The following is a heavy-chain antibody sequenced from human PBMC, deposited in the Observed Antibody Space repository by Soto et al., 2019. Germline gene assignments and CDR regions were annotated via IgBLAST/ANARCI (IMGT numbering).Heavy chain of an antibody. V-gene: IGHV3-30*18. D-gene: IGHD3-10*01. CDR2: ISYDGSNK. CDR3: AKDRAMVRGVPQDV. J-gene: IGHJ6*01. CDR1: GFTFSSYG. Sequence: QVQLVESGGGVVQPGRSLRLSCAASGFTFSSYGMHWVRQAPGKGLEWVAVISYDGSNKYYADSVKGRFTISRDNSKNTLYLQMNSLRAEDTAVYYCAKDRAMVRGVPQDVW.